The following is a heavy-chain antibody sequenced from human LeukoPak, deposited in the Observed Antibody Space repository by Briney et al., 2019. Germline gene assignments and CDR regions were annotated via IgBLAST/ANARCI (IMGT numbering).Heavy chain of an antibody. CDR1: GGTLSSYA. V-gene: IGHV1-69*04. CDR2: IIPIFGIA. Sequence: SVKVSCKASGGTLSSYAISWVRQAPGQGLEWMGRIIPIFGIANYAQKFQGRVTITADKSTSTAYMELSSLRSEDTAVYYCAREYDSSGYLDYWGQGTLVTVSS. CDR3: AREYDSSGYLDY. J-gene: IGHJ4*02. D-gene: IGHD3-22*01.